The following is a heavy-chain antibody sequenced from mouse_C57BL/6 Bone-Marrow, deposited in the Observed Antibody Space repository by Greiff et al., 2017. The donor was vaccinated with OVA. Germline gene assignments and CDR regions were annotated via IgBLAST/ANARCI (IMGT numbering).Heavy chain of an antibody. V-gene: IGHV1-4*01. Sequence: VQLQQSGAELARPGASVKMSCTASGYTFTSYTMHWVKQRPGQGLEWIGYINPSSGYTKYNQKFKDKATLTADKSSSTAYMQLSSLTSEDSAVYYCARNGHFDYWGQGTTLTVSS. CDR2: INPSSGYT. CDR3: ARNGHFDY. CDR1: GYTFTSYT. D-gene: IGHD3-1*01. J-gene: IGHJ2*01.